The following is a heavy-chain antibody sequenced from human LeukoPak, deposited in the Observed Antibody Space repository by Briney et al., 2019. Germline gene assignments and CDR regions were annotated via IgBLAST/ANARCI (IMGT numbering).Heavy chain of an antibody. CDR2: INPNSSGT. Sequence: ASVKVSCKASGYTFTGYYMHWVRQAPGQGLEWMGWINPNSSGTNYAQKFQGRVTMTRDTSISTAYMELSRLRSDDTAVYYCARDLTYYDSSGYYDYWGQGTLVTVSS. CDR3: ARDLTYYDSSGYYDY. J-gene: IGHJ4*02. CDR1: GYTFTGYY. V-gene: IGHV1-2*02. D-gene: IGHD3-22*01.